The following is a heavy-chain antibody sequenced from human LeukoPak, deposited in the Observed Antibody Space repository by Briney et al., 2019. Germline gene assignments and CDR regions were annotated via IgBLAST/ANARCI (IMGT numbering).Heavy chain of an antibody. J-gene: IGHJ4*02. CDR2: ISYDGSNK. CDR1: GFTFSSYA. CDR3: ARPPGIAVAGNSDY. D-gene: IGHD6-19*01. V-gene: IGHV3-30-3*01. Sequence: PGGSLRLSCAASGFTFSSYAMHWVRQAPGKGLEGVAVISYDGSNKYYADSVKGRFTISRDNSKNTLYLQMNSLRAEDTAVYYCARPPGIAVAGNSDYWGQGTLVTVSS.